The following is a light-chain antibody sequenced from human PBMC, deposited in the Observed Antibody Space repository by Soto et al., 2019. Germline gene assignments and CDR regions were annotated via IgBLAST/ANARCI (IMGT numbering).Light chain of an antibody. V-gene: IGLV4-69*02. J-gene: IGLJ1*01. CDR3: QNWDAGILV. CDR1: SGHNDYA. CDR2: LNSDGSH. Sequence: QPVLTQSPSASASPGASVKLTCTLSSGHNDYAIAWHQQQQEKGPRYLLRLNSDGSHNKGDGIPDRFSDSSSWAELYLIIPSPHSEDEDDYYCQNWDAGILVFGTGTKLTVL.